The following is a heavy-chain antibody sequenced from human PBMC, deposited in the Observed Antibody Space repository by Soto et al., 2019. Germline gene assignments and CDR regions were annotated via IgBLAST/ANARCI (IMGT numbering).Heavy chain of an antibody. Sequence: PSETLSLTCTVSGGSISSGDYYWSWIRQPPGKGLEWIGYIYYSGSTYYNPSLKSRVTISVDTSKNQFSLKLSSVTAADTAVYYCARFVLDYYDSSGYQLGYYFDYWGQGTLVTVSS. D-gene: IGHD3-22*01. CDR2: IYYSGST. CDR1: GGSISSGDYY. J-gene: IGHJ4*02. CDR3: ARFVLDYYDSSGYQLGYYFDY. V-gene: IGHV4-30-4*01.